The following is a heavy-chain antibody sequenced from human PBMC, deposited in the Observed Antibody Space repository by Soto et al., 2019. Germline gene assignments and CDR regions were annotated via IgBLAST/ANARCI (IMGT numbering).Heavy chain of an antibody. Sequence: QVLLVQSGPEVKKPGSSVKVSCKASGGTFNNYAINWVRQAPGKGLEWMGGIIPTFGTGNHAQKVQGRGTITGDKSTTTAYMELNSLRSEDTAIYYCASFDGTLVRGGRSSPYEMDVWGQGTTVIVSS. CDR1: GGTFNNYA. D-gene: IGHD3-10*01. CDR2: IIPTFGTG. V-gene: IGHV1-69*06. CDR3: ASFDGTLVRGGRSSPYEMDV. J-gene: IGHJ6*02.